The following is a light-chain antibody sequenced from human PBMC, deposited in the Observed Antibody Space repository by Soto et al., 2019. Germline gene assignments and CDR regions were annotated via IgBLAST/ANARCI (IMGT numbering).Light chain of an antibody. Sequence: QPVLTQPPSVSGAPGQRVTISCTESSSNIGAGYDVHWYQQLPGTAPKLLIYGNSNRPSGVPDRFSGSKSGPSASLAITGLQAEDEADYYCQSYDSSLSGWVFGGGTKLTVL. J-gene: IGLJ3*02. V-gene: IGLV1-40*01. CDR1: SSNIGAGYD. CDR2: GNS. CDR3: QSYDSSLSGWV.